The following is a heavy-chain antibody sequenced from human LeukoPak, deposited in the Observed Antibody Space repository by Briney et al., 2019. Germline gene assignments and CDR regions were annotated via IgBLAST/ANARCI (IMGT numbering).Heavy chain of an antibody. CDR1: GYTFTSYG. Sequence: GASVKVSCKASGYTFTSYGISWVRQAPGQGLEWMGWISAYNGNTNYAQKFQGRVTMTEDTSTDTAYMELSSLRSEDTAVYYCATGYCSGGSCYIEGGYFDYWGQGTLVTVSS. J-gene: IGHJ4*02. CDR3: ATGYCSGGSCYIEGGYFDY. D-gene: IGHD2-15*01. V-gene: IGHV1-18*01. CDR2: ISAYNGNT.